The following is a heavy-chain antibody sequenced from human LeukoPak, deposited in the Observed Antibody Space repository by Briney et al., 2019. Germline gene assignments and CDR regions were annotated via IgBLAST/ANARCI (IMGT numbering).Heavy chain of an antibody. J-gene: IGHJ4*02. CDR1: GLTVTNAW. CDR3: TTGIRGD. V-gene: IGHV3-15*07. CDR2: IASKTDGGAT. D-gene: IGHD3-10*01. Sequence: PGGSLRLSCSTSGLTVTNAWMNWIRQAPGEGLDWVGRIASKTDGGATDYAAPVKGRFTISRDDSKNTLNLQMNSLKTEDTAVYYCTTGIRGDWGQGTLVTVSS.